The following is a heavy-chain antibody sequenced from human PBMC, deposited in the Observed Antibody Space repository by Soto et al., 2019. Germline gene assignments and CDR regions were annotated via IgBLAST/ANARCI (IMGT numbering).Heavy chain of an antibody. CDR1: GGSISSSNW. Sequence: QVQLQESGPGLVKPSGTLSLTCAVSGGSISSSNWWSWVRQPPGKGLEWIGEIYHSGSTNYNPSLKSRVTISXXKXKTXFSLKLSSVTAADTAVYYCARDKYYDSSGYYPFDYWGQGTLVTVSS. J-gene: IGHJ4*02. CDR3: ARDKYYDSSGYYPFDY. V-gene: IGHV4-4*02. CDR2: IYHSGST. D-gene: IGHD3-22*01.